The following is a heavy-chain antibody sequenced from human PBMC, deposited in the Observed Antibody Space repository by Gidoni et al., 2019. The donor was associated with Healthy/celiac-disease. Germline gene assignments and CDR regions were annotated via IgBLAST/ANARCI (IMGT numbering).Heavy chain of an antibody. CDR1: GFSLSNARMG. Sequence: QVTLKESGPVLVKPTETLTLTCTVSGFSLSNARMGVSWIRQPPGKALEWLAHIFSNDEKSYSTSLKSRLTISKDTSKSQVVLTMTNMDPVDTATYYCARTSYDYVWGSYPPTYYYYGMDVWGQGTTVTVSS. CDR3: ARTSYDYVWGSYPPTYYYYGMDV. CDR2: IFSNDEK. J-gene: IGHJ6*02. V-gene: IGHV2-26*01. D-gene: IGHD3-16*02.